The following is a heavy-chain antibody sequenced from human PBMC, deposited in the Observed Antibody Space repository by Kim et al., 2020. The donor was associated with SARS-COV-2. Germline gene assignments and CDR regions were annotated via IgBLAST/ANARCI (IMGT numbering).Heavy chain of an antibody. Sequence: GGSLRLSCVASGFTFSSCAMSWVRQAPGKGLEWVSAISGSGGSTYYADSVKGRFTISRDNSKNTLYLQMNSLRAEDTAVYYCAIIPRGITMIVGGFDYCGQGTLVTVSS. V-gene: IGHV3-23*01. J-gene: IGHJ4*02. CDR2: ISGSGGST. CDR3: AIIPRGITMIVGGFDY. D-gene: IGHD3-22*01. CDR1: GFTFSSCA.